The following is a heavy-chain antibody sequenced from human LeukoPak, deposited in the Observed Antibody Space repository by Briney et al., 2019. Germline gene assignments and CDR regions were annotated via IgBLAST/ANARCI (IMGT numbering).Heavy chain of an antibody. D-gene: IGHD3-10*02. CDR1: GYTLTGYY. Sequence: VEVFCKASGYTLTGYYIPWVRQAPGQGPWWMGWINPNSGGTNYAQKFQGRVTMTRDTSISTAYMELSRLRSDDTAVYYCARGQMFGELLGYWGQGTLVTVSS. CDR3: ARGQMFGELLGY. J-gene: IGHJ4*02. CDR2: INPNSGGT. V-gene: IGHV1-2*02.